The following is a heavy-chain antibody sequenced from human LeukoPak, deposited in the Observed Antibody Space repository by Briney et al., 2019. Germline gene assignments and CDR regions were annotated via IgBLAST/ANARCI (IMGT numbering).Heavy chain of an antibody. V-gene: IGHV3-74*01. J-gene: IGHJ4*02. Sequence: GGSLRLSCAASGFTFSTYWMHWVRQAPGKGLVWVSHINSDGSTRGYADSVKGRFTISRDNARNTLYLQMNSLRAEDTAVYYCASRGANNFDYWGQGTLVTVSS. D-gene: IGHD4/OR15-4a*01. CDR1: GFTFSTYW. CDR3: ASRGANNFDY. CDR2: INSDGSTR.